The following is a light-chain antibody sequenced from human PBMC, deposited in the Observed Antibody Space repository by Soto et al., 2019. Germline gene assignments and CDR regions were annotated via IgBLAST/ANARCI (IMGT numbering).Light chain of an antibody. Sequence: EFVLTQSPGTLSLSPWERATLSCRASQTVRNNYLAWYQQKPGQAPRLLIYGVSIRATGIPDRFSGSGSGTDFTLTISRREPADFAVYYCLQYGRSPKTFGQGTKVDI. CDR2: GVS. J-gene: IGKJ1*01. V-gene: IGKV3-20*01. CDR3: LQYGRSPKT. CDR1: QTVRNNY.